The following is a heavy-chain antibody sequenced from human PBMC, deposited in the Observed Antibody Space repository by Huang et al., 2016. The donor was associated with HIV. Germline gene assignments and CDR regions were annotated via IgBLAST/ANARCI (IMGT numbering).Heavy chain of an antibody. J-gene: IGHJ4*02. D-gene: IGHD5-12*01. CDR1: GFTFSNYA. CDR2: ISGSSGTI. CDR3: AKDRGDGYSGYDYDY. V-gene: IGHV3-23*01. Sequence: EVQLWESGGTLVQPGGSLRLSCGASGFTFSNYAMSWVRQAAVKGLECVSFISGSSGTIYYAYSVKGRFTISRDNVKKTVYLQMNSLRVEDAAVYYCAKDRGDGYSGYDYDYWGQGTLVTVSS.